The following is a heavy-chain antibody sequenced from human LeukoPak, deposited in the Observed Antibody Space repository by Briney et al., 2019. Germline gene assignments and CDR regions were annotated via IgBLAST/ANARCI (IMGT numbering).Heavy chain of an antibody. V-gene: IGHV3-23*01. D-gene: IGHD3-3*01. J-gene: IGHJ5*02. CDR2: IGGTGGDT. CDR3: AMDGDFRSAFNWFDP. CDR1: GVTFSSYA. Sequence: PGGSLRLSCAASGVTFSSYAMTWVRLAPGKGLEWVSAIGGTGGDTYYADSVKGRFTISRDNPKNTLYLQMNRLRAEATAVYYCAMDGDFRSAFNWFDPWGQGTLVTVSS.